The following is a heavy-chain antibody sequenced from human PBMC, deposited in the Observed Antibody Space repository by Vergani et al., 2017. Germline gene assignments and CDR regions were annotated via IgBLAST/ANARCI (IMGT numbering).Heavy chain of an antibody. CDR3: TRQVPCGDGAWLHFNH. J-gene: IGHJ4*02. CDR2: INPIDSKI. D-gene: IGHD2-21*01. V-gene: IGHV5-51*01. Sequence: EVMLVQSGAEVKKPGESLKISCKYSESSFISNEIAWVRQMSGKGLQWMGNINPIDSKIAYSPSFQGQAIMSLDKSITTAYLQWRSLKASDTAIYYCTRQVPCGDGAWLHFNHWGQGTQVTVSS. CDR1: ESSFISNE.